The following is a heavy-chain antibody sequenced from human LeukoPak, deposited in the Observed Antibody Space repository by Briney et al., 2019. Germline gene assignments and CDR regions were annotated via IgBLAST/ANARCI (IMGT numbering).Heavy chain of an antibody. V-gene: IGHV3-30-3*01. J-gene: IGHJ5*02. D-gene: IGHD1-7*01. CDR3: ARWTGTTGSGFKSNWFDP. CDR1: GLTFSNYA. CDR2: ISYDGSNK. Sequence: GGSLRLSCVASGLTFSNYAMNWVRQAPGKGLEWVAVISYDGSNKYYADSVKGRFTISRDNSKNTLYLQMNSLRAEDTAVYYCARWTGTTGSGFKSNWFDPWGQGTLVTVSS.